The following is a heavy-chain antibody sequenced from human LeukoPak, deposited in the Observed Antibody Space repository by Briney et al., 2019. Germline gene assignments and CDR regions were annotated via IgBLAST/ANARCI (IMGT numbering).Heavy chain of an antibody. J-gene: IGHJ4*02. V-gene: IGHV3-21*01. CDR1: GFTFSSYS. CDR2: ISATTSYI. CDR3: ARELKSGAF. Sequence: GGSLRLSCAASGFTFSSYSMNWVRQAPGKGLEWVSSISATTSYIFYADSVKGRFTISRDNAKNSLYLQMSSLGAEDTAVYYCARELKSGAFWGQGTLVTVSS. D-gene: IGHD1-26*01.